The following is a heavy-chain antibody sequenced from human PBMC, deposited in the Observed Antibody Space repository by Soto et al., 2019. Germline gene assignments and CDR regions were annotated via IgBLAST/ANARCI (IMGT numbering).Heavy chain of an antibody. D-gene: IGHD3-22*01. J-gene: IGHJ4*02. CDR2: MWSDGTTK. V-gene: IGHV3-33*01. CDR1: GFTLSNYG. CDR3: ARDPYDNSGSYFNAPLDY. Sequence: GGSLRLSCAASGFTLSNYGMHWVRQAPGKGLDWVAVMWSDGTTKFYADSVKGRFTLSRDNSKNTLYLQMDSLRAEDTAVYYCARDPYDNSGSYFNAPLDYWGQGTLVTVSS.